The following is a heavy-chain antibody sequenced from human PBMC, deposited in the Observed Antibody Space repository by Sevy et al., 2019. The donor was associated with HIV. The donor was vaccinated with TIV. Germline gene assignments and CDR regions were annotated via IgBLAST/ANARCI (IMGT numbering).Heavy chain of an antibody. J-gene: IGHJ4*02. D-gene: IGHD2-15*01. Sequence: ASVKVSCKASGYTFTSYRIYWVRQAPGQGLEWMGWVSAHNGDTNYVQKVQGRVAMTTDTSTSTAYMELRSLTSDDTAVYYRARAYCSGGSCYSLAYWGQGSLVTVSS. V-gene: IGHV1-18*01. CDR3: ARAYCSGGSCYSLAY. CDR1: GYTFTSYR. CDR2: VSAHNGDT.